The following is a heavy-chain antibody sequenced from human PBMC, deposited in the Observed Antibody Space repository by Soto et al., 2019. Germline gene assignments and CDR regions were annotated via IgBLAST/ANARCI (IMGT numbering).Heavy chain of an antibody. J-gene: IGHJ4*02. V-gene: IGHV3-23*01. CDR3: AKGRQQLVPLSFDY. CDR2: ISGSGGST. Sequence: PGGSLRLSCAASGFIFSTYAMSWVRQAPGKGLEWVSGISGSGGSTYYADSVKGRFTSSRDNPKNTLYLQMNSLRDEDTAVYYCAKGRQQLVPLSFDYWGQETLVTVSS. CDR1: GFIFSTYA. D-gene: IGHD6-13*01.